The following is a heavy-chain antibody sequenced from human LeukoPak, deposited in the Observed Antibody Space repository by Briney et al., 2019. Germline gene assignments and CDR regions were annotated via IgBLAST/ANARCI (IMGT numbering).Heavy chain of an antibody. V-gene: IGHV4-59*01. Sequence: SETLSPTCTVSGGSISSYYWSWIRQPPGKGLEWIGYIYYSGSTNYNPSLKSRVTISVDTSKNQFSLKLSSVTAADTAVYYCARDLGYNSGNFDYWGQGTLVTVSS. CDR1: GGSISSYY. J-gene: IGHJ4*02. D-gene: IGHD1-1*01. CDR3: ARDLGYNSGNFDY. CDR2: IYYSGST.